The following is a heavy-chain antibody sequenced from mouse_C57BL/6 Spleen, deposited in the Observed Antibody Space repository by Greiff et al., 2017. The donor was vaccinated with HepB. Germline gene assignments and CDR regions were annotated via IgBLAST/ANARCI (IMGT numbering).Heavy chain of an antibody. CDR3: ARPMVTWYFDV. D-gene: IGHD2-3*01. J-gene: IGHJ1*03. V-gene: IGHV5-17*01. CDR1: GFTFSDYG. CDR2: ISSGSSTI. Sequence: EVMLVESGGGLVKPGGSLKLSCAASGFTFSDYGMHWVRQAPEKGLEWVAYISSGSSTIYYADTVKGRFTISRDNAKNTLFLQMTSLRSEDTAMYYCARPMVTWYFDVWGTGTTVTVSS.